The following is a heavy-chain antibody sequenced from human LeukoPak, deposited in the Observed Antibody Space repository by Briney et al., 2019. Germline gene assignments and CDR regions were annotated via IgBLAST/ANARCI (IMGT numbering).Heavy chain of an antibody. D-gene: IGHD6-13*01. J-gene: IGHJ5*02. Sequence: GGSLRLSCAASGFTFSNAWMSWVRQAPGKGLEWVGRIKNKTDGGTTDYAAPVKGRFTISRDDSKNTLYLQMNSLKTEDTAVYYCTTDPAAGSYNWFDPWGQGTLVTVSS. CDR1: GFTFSNAW. V-gene: IGHV3-15*01. CDR3: TTDPAAGSYNWFDP. CDR2: IKNKTDGGTT.